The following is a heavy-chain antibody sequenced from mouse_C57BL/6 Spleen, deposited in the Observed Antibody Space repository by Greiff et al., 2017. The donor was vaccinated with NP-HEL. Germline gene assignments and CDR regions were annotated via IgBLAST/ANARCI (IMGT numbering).Heavy chain of an antibody. CDR1: GYTFTSYW. J-gene: IGHJ4*01. V-gene: IGHV1-69*01. CDR3: ARVGLFYAMDY. Sequence: QVQLQQPGAELVMPGASVKLSCKASGYTFTSYWMHWVKQRPGPGLEWIGEIDPSDSYTNYNQKFKGKSTLTVDKSSSTAYMQLSSLTSEDSAVYYCARVGLFYAMDYWGQGTSVTVSS. CDR2: IDPSDSYT.